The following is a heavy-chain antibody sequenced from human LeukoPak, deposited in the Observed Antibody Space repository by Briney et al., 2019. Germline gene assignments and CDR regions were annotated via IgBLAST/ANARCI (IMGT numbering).Heavy chain of an antibody. Sequence: SETLSLTCGVYGGSYSDYYWSWIRQPPGKGLEWIGEIYHSGSTNYNPSLKSRVTISVDKSKNQFSLKLSSVTAADTAVYYCARENSGGFSYYYYYMDVWGKGTTVTVSS. D-gene: IGHD2-15*01. CDR1: GGSYSDYY. CDR3: ARENSGGFSYYYYYMDV. CDR2: IYHSGST. V-gene: IGHV4-34*01. J-gene: IGHJ6*03.